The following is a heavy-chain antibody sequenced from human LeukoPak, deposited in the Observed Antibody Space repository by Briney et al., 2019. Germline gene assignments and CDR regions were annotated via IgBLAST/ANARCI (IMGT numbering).Heavy chain of an antibody. J-gene: IGHJ4*02. CDR1: GGSISSSSYY. Sequence: SETLSLTCTVSGGSISSSSYYWGWIRQPPGKGLEWIGSIYYSGSTYYNPSLKSRVTISVDTSKNQFSLKLSSVTAADTAVYYCARGRDLRVRGVIITFDYWGQGTLVTVSS. V-gene: IGHV4-39*07. CDR2: IYYSGST. D-gene: IGHD3-10*01. CDR3: ARGRDLRVRGVIITFDY.